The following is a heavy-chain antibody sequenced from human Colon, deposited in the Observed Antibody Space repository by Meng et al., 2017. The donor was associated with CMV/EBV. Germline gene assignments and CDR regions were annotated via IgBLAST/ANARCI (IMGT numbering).Heavy chain of an antibody. CDR2: IYYSGST. CDR1: GGSISSSSYN. D-gene: IGHD3-10*01. Sequence: SETLSLTCTVSGGSISSSSYNWGWIRQPPGKGLEWIGSIYYSGSTYYNPSLKSRVTISADTSNNQFSLKLSSVTAADTAVYYCARALYFYGSGSLLVDNRRFYFDYWGQGTLVTVSS. V-gene: IGHV4-39*07. CDR3: ARALYFYGSGSLLVDNRRFYFDY. J-gene: IGHJ4*02.